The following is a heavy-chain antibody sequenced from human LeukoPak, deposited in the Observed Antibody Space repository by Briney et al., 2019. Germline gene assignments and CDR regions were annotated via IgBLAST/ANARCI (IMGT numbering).Heavy chain of an antibody. Sequence: GGSLRLSCAASGFTFSSYGMHWVRQAPGKGLEWVANIKHDGSEKFYVDSVKGRFTISRDNAKKSLYLQMNSLRTEDTAVYYCAIAYGMDVWGQGTTVTVSS. CDR3: AIAYGMDV. J-gene: IGHJ6*02. V-gene: IGHV3-7*01. CDR1: GFTFSSYG. CDR2: IKHDGSEK.